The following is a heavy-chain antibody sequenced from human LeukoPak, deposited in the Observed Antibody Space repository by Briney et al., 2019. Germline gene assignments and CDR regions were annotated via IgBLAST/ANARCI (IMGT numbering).Heavy chain of an antibody. V-gene: IGHV1-69*13. CDR3: ARDRGQLPKT. Sequence: PRASVKVSCKASGGTFSSYAISWVRQAPGQGLEWMGGIIPIFGTANYAQKFQGRVTITADESTSTAYMELSSLRSEDTAVYYCARDRGQLPKTWGQGTLVTVSS. D-gene: IGHD2-2*01. J-gene: IGHJ4*02. CDR1: GGTFSSYA. CDR2: IIPIFGTA.